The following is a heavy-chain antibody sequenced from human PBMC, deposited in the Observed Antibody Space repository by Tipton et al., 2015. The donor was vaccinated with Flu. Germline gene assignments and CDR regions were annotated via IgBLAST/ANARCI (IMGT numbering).Heavy chain of an antibody. Sequence: GSLRLSCAVSGYSISSGYYWGWIRRPPGKGLEWIGSIYHSGSTYYNPSLKSRVTISVDTSKNQFSLKLSSVTAADTAVYYCARQHDYVWGSYRRDDYWGQGTLVTVSS. D-gene: IGHD3-16*02. CDR2: IYHSGST. CDR1: GYSISSGYY. J-gene: IGHJ4*02. V-gene: IGHV4-38-2*01. CDR3: ARQHDYVWGSYRRDDY.